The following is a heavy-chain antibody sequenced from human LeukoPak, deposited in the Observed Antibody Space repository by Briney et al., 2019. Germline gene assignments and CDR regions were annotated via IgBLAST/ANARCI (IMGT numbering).Heavy chain of an antibody. J-gene: IGHJ4*02. V-gene: IGHV4-59*01. CDR1: GGSITNYY. D-gene: IGHD3/OR15-3a*01. Sequence: NPSETLSLTCTVSGGSITNYYWTWIRQPPGKGLEWIGYIYAGANAEYSPFLRSRVTVSVDTSKNQFSLNLKSATAADTAVYYCARGGLYANIRYDYWGQGALVAVSS. CDR3: ARGGLYANIRYDY. CDR2: IYAGANA.